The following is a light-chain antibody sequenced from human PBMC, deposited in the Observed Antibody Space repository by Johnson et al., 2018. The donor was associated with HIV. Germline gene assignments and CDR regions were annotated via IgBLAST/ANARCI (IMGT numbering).Light chain of an antibody. CDR2: DNH. V-gene: IGLV1-51*01. CDR3: GTWDSSLSAYV. Sequence: QSVLTQPPSVSAAPGQKVTISCSGSSSNIGKNYVSWYQQLPGTAPKLLIFDNHKRPSGIPDRFSGSKSGPSATLGITGLQTGDEADYYCGTWDSSLSAYVFGTGTKVTVL. J-gene: IGLJ1*01. CDR1: SSNIGKNY.